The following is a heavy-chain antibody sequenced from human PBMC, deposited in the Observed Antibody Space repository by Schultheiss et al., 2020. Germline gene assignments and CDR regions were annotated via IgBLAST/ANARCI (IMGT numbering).Heavy chain of an antibody. D-gene: IGHD2-2*01. V-gene: IGHV1-18*01. Sequence: ASVKVSCKASGGTFSSYAISWVRQAPGQGLEWMGWISAYNGNTNYAQKLQGRVTMTTDTSTSTAYMELRSLRSDDTAVYYCARRYCSSTSCYALLDAFDIWGQGTMVTVS. CDR2: ISAYNGNT. CDR1: GGTFSSYA. J-gene: IGHJ3*02. CDR3: ARRYCSSTSCYALLDAFDI.